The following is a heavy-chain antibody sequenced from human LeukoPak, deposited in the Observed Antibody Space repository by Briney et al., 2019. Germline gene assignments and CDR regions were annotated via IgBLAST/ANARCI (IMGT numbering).Heavy chain of an antibody. CDR3: AKGEFGGYSRVFFDH. Sequence: GGSLRLSCTASGFTFNSYAMTWVRQAPGKGLEWVSSIIGSGASTYYADSVKGRFTISRDNSKNTLYLQMNSLRAEDTAVYYCAKGEFGGYSRVFFDHWGQGTLVTVSS. D-gene: IGHD1-26*01. CDR2: IIGSGAST. V-gene: IGHV3-23*01. CDR1: GFTFNSYA. J-gene: IGHJ4*02.